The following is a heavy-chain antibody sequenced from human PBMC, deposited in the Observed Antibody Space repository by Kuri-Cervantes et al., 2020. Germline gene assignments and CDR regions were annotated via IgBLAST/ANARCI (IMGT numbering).Heavy chain of an antibody. CDR1: GFTFSSYW. V-gene: IGHV3-23*01. Sequence: GGSLRLSCAASGFTFSSYWMHWVRQAPGKGLVWVSAISGSGGSTYYADSVKGRFTISRDNSKNTLYLQMNSLRAEDTAVYYCAKGGHRKPWELLRKEYFQHWGQGTLVTVSS. CDR3: AKGGHRKPWELLRKEYFQH. J-gene: IGHJ1*01. D-gene: IGHD1-26*01. CDR2: ISGSGGST.